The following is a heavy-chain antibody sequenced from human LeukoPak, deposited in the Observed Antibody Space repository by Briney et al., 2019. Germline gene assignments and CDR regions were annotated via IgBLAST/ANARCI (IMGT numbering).Heavy chain of an antibody. J-gene: IGHJ4*02. V-gene: IGHV3-7*01. CDR3: ARGDRGFDY. Sequence: GGSLRLSCAASGFTFSASWMTWVRQAPGKGLEWVTNINQDGSEKYYVDSVEGRFTISRDNARNALYLQMNSLRAEDTAVYYCARGDRGFDYWGQGTLVTVSS. CDR1: GFTFSASW. CDR2: INQDGSEK.